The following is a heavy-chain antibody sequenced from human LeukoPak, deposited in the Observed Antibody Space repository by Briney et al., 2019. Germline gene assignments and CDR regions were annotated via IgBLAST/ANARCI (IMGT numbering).Heavy chain of an antibody. CDR3: ARVRCEDGSCYIGWFDP. J-gene: IGHJ5*02. Sequence: SETLSLTCTVSGGSIGNKYWSWIRQPPGKGLEWIGYIYYSGSTNYNPSLKSRVTISVDTSKNQFSLKLSSVTAADTAVYYCARVRCEDGSCYIGWFDPWGQGTLVTVSS. CDR2: IYYSGST. V-gene: IGHV4-59*08. CDR1: GGSIGNKY. D-gene: IGHD2-15*01.